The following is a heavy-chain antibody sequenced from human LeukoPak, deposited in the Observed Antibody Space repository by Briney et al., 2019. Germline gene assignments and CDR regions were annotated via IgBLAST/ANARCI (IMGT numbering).Heavy chain of an antibody. CDR2: INHSGST. D-gene: IGHD3-9*01. V-gene: IGHV4-34*01. Sequence: SETLSLTCAVYGGSFSGYYWSWIRQPPGKGLEWIGEINHSGSTNYNPSLKSRVTISVATSKNQFSLKLSSVTAADTAVYYCARRRYVDWLLDAFDIWGQGTMVTVSS. CDR3: ARRRYVDWLLDAFDI. J-gene: IGHJ3*02. CDR1: GGSFSGYY.